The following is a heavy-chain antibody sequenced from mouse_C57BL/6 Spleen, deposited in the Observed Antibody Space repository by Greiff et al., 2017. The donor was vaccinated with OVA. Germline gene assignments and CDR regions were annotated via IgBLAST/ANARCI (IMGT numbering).Heavy chain of an antibody. Sequence: VQLQQPGAELVMPGASVKLSCKASGYTFTSYWMHWVKQRPGQGLEWSGEIDPSDSYTNYNQKFKGKSTLTVDKSSSTAYMQLSSLTSEDSAVYYCARTDSNWFAYWGQGTLVTVSA. CDR2: IDPSDSYT. J-gene: IGHJ3*01. V-gene: IGHV1-69*01. CDR3: ARTDSNWFAY. CDR1: GYTFTSYW. D-gene: IGHD2-5*01.